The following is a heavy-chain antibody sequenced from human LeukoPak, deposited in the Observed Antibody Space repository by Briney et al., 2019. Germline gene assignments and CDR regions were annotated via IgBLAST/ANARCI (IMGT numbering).Heavy chain of an antibody. D-gene: IGHD3-22*01. V-gene: IGHV1-8*01. CDR3: ARVAAYDSSGYYYQEYAFDT. J-gene: IGHJ3*02. Sequence: ASVKVSCKASGYTFTSYDINWVRQATGQGLEWMGWMNPNSGNTGYAQKFQGRVTMTRNTSISTAYMELSSLRSEDTAVYYCARVAAYDSSGYYYQEYAFDTWGQGTMVTVSS. CDR1: GYTFTSYD. CDR2: MNPNSGNT.